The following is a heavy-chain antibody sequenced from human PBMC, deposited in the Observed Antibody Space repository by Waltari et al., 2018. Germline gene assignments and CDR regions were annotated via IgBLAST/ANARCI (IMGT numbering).Heavy chain of an antibody. D-gene: IGHD6-13*01. CDR2: INHSGST. J-gene: IGHJ5*02. V-gene: IGHV4-34*01. Sequence: QVQLQQWGAGLLKPSETLSLTCAVYGGSFSGYYWSWIRQPPGKGLEWIGEINHSGSTNYNPSLKSRVTISVDTSKNQFSLKLSSVTAADTAVYYCARGLGYSSSLLRSWGQGTLVTVSS. CDR1: GGSFSGYY. CDR3: ARGLGYSSSLLRS.